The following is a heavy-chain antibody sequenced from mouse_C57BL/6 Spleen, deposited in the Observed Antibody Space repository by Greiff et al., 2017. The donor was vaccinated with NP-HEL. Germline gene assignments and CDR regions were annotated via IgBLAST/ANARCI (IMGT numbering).Heavy chain of an antibody. J-gene: IGHJ1*03. CDR3: ARGWDWYFDV. Sequence: EVQGVESGGGLVKPGGSLKLSCAASGFTFSSYAMSWVRQTPEKRLERVATISDGGSYTYYPDNVKGRFTISRDNAKNNLYLQMSHLKSEDTAMYYCARGWDWYFDVWGTGTTVTVSS. D-gene: IGHD3-3*01. CDR2: ISDGGSYT. CDR1: GFTFSSYA. V-gene: IGHV5-4*01.